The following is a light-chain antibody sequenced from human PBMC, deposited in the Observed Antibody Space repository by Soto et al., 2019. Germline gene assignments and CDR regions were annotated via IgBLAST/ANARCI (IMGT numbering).Light chain of an antibody. J-gene: IGKJ2*01. CDR1: QSVTSSY. V-gene: IGKV3-20*01. CDR2: GAS. CDR3: QQYGSSPLYP. Sequence: EIVLTQSPGTLSLSPGERATLSCRASQSVTSSYLAWYQQKPGQAPRLLIYGASSRATGIPYRFSGSGSGTDFTLPISRLEPEDFAVYDCQQYGSSPLYPFGQGTKLEIK.